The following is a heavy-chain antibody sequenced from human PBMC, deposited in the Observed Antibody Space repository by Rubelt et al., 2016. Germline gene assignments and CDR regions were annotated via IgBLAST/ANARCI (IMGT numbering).Heavy chain of an antibody. CDR2: IDPSDSYT. J-gene: IGHJ4*02. CDR1: GYSFTSYW. D-gene: IGHD3-3*01. Sequence: EVQLVQSGAEVKKPGESLRISCKGSGYSFTSYWISWVRQMPGKGLEWMGRIDPSDSYTNYSPSFQGHGTISADKSISTAYRQWSSLKAPDTAMYYCAIYDFWSGYYLDYWGRGTLVTVSS. V-gene: IGHV5-10-1*03. CDR3: AIYDFWSGYYLDY.